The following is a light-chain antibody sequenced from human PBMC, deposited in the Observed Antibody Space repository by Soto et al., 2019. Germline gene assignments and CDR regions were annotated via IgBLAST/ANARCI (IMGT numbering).Light chain of an antibody. CDR3: QQSYMDPIT. J-gene: IGKJ5*01. V-gene: IGKV1-39*01. Sequence: DIQLTQTPCSLSACVGSRVTITWRASQSISTYLNWYQKKPGKAPNLLTYDASRLQSGGPSRFSGSGGGTDFTRSISSVQPEEVATYFCQQSYMDPITFGQGTRLEIK. CDR2: DAS. CDR1: QSISTY.